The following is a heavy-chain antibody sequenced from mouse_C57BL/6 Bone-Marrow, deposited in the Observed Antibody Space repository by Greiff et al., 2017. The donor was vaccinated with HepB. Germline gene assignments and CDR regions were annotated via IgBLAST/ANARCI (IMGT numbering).Heavy chain of an antibody. Sequence: EVQRVESGGDLVKPGGSLKLSCAASGFTFSSYGMSWVRQTPDKRLEWVATISSGGSYTYYPDSVKGRFTISRDNAKNTLYLQMSSLKSEDTAMYYCARHTTVVATGDFWGQGTTLTVSS. V-gene: IGHV5-6*01. CDR2: ISSGGSYT. CDR1: GFTFSSYG. J-gene: IGHJ2*01. D-gene: IGHD1-1*01. CDR3: ARHTTVVATGDF.